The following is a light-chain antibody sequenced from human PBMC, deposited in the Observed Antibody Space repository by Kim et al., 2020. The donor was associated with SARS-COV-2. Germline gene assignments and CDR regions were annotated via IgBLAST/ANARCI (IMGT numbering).Light chain of an antibody. CDR2: DAS. J-gene: IGKJ2*01. CDR3: QQYETYPS. Sequence: DIQMTQSPSTLSASVGDRVTITCRASQGITTYLAWYQQKPGKAPRLLISDASTLESGVPSRFSGSGFATYFSLTINSLQTDDSATYYCQQYETYPSCGQGTKLEI. CDR1: QGITTY. V-gene: IGKV1-5*01.